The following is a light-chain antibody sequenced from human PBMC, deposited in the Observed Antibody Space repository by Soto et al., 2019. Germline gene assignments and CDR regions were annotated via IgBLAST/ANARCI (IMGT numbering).Light chain of an antibody. Sequence: IPLTQSPSFLSASSGDTINITCGASQGISSYLAWYQQKPGKAPKLLIYAASTLQSGVPSRFSGSGSGTDFTLTISSLQPDDSATYYCQQYNTFWTFGQGTKVDIK. CDR2: AAS. J-gene: IGKJ1*01. CDR1: QGISSY. V-gene: IGKV1-9*01. CDR3: QQYNTFWT.